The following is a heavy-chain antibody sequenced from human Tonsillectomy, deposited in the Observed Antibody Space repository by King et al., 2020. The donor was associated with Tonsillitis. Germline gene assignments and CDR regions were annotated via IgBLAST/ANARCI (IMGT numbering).Heavy chain of an antibody. D-gene: IGHD3-3*01. Sequence: VQLVEFGGGLIQPGGSLRLSCAASGYTFSSYAMNWVRQAPGKGLQWVSGISGSGGSTYYADSVEGRFATSRDNSKNTLYLQMNSLRAEDTAVYYCAKDRDFWSPHGMDVWGQGTTVTVSS. V-gene: IGHV3-23*04. CDR3: AKDRDFWSPHGMDV. CDR1: GYTFSSYA. CDR2: ISGSGGST. J-gene: IGHJ6*02.